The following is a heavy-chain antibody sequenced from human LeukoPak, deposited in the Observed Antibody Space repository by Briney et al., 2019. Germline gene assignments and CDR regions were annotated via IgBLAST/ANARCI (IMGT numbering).Heavy chain of an antibody. V-gene: IGHV3-7*01. CDR2: IKQDRSEK. CDR3: ARDRPHYGEYEKTFDY. J-gene: IGHJ4*02. CDR1: GFTFTNYW. D-gene: IGHD4-17*01. Sequence: GGSLRLSCAASGFTFTNYWMSWVRQAPGKGLELVANIKQDRSEKYYVDSVKGRFTISRDNARNSLYLQMNSLRAEDTAVYYCARDRPHYGEYEKTFDYWGQGTLVSVSS.